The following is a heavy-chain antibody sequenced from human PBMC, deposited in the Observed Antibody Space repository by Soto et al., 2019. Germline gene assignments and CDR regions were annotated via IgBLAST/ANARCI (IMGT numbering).Heavy chain of an antibody. V-gene: IGHV1-18*01. J-gene: IGHJ5*02. D-gene: IGHD2-2*01. CDR1: GYTFTSYG. Sequence: QVQLVQSRAEVKKPGASVKVSCKASGYTFTSYGISWVRQAPGQGLEWMGWISAYNGNTNYAQKLQGRVTMTTDTSTSTAYMELRSLRSDDTAVYYCAREVAYCSSTSCYSHPPNWFDPWGQGTLVTVSS. CDR2: ISAYNGNT. CDR3: AREVAYCSSTSCYSHPPNWFDP.